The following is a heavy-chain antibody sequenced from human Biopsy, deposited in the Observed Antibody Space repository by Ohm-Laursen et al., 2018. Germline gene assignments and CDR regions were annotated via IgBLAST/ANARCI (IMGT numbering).Heavy chain of an antibody. J-gene: IGHJ6*02. CDR3: AREEDNSGYDYYGMDV. Sequence: ASVKVSCKVSGYAVTEFSMHWVRQAPGQGLEWMGWISAYNGNRNYAQKFQGRVTMTTDTSTSTAYMELRSLRSDDTAVYFCAREEDNSGYDYYGMDVWGQGTTVTVSS. CDR2: ISAYNGNR. CDR1: GYAVTEFS. V-gene: IGHV1-18*04. D-gene: IGHD3-22*01.